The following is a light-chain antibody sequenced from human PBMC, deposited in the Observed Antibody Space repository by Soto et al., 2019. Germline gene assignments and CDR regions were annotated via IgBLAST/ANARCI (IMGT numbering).Light chain of an antibody. J-gene: IGKJ4*01. CDR1: QSVSGSY. CDR2: GAS. V-gene: IGKV3-20*01. Sequence: EIVLTQSPGTLSLSPGERATLSCRASQSVSGSYLAWYQQKPGQAPRLLIYGASSRATGIPDRFSGSGSGTDFYLTISRLEPEDFAVYYCQQFSSYPLTFGGGTKVEIK. CDR3: QQFSSYPLT.